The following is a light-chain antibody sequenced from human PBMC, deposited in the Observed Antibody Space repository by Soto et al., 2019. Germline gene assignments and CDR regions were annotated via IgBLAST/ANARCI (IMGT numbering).Light chain of an antibody. CDR3: GTWDSSLSAGV. CDR1: SSNIGNNY. V-gene: IGLV1-51*02. Sequence: QSVLTQPPSVSAAPGQKVTISCSGSSSNIGNNYVSWYQQLPGTAPKLLIYENNKRPSGIPDRFSGSKSGTSATLGITGLQTGDEADYYCGTWDSSLSAGVFGGGTKLNRP. J-gene: IGLJ3*02. CDR2: ENN.